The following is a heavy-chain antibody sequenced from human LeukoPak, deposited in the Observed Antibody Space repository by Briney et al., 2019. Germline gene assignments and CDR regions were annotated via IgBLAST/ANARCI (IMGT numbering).Heavy chain of an antibody. J-gene: IGHJ4*02. V-gene: IGHV3-7*01. D-gene: IGHD2-2*01. CDR1: GFTFSNYW. Sequence: GGSLRLSCAASGFTFSNYWMSWVRQAPGKGLEWVANIKQDGSEKYYVDSVKGRFTISRDNAKNSLYLQMNSLRAEDTALYYCARGYCSSSSCYSAGVKDYWGQGTLVTVS. CDR2: IKQDGSEK. CDR3: ARGYCSSSSCYSAGVKDY.